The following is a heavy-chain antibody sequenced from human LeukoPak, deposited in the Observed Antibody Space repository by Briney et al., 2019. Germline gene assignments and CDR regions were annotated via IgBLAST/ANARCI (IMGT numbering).Heavy chain of an antibody. V-gene: IGHV4-31*03. CDR3: AREVIDPDGGGFYFYYMDV. CDR1: GGSISSGGYY. CDR2: IYYRGST. Sequence: KASETLSLTCTVSGGSISSGGYYWTWIRQHPGKGLEWIGYIYYRGSTYYNPSLKSRVTISVDTSKSQFSLKLSFVTAADTALYYCAREVIDPDGGGFYFYYMDVWGKGTTVTVSS. J-gene: IGHJ6*03. D-gene: IGHD3-16*01.